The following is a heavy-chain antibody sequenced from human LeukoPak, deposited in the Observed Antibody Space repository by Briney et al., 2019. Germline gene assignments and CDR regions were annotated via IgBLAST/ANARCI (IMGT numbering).Heavy chain of an antibody. CDR3: ARDPGDGDYYYYGMDV. V-gene: IGHV3-74*03. CDR2: ISDDGRST. CDR1: GFTFSNSW. Sequence: TGGSLRLSCAASGFTFSNSWMHWVRQSPGKGLVWVSRISDDGRSTTYADSVRGRFTISRDNAKNTLSLQMYSLRAEDTAVYYCARDPGDGDYYYYGMDVWGQGTTVTVSS. J-gene: IGHJ6*02. D-gene: IGHD3-16*01.